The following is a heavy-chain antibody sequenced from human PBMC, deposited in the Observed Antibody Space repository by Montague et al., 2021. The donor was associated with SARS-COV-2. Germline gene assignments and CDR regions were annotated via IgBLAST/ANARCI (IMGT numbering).Heavy chain of an antibody. CDR1: GYSISTGYY. J-gene: IGHJ5*02. Sequence: SETLSLTCSVSGYSISTGYYWGWIRQPPGKGLEWIGSIYHGNIRHSANAHYNPSLQSRVTIPVDSSKNQISLELGSVTAADTAVYYCARDGGTVITFLGVGYLRGGLNWFDPWGQGTLVTVSS. V-gene: IGHV4-38-2*02. CDR2: IYHGNIRHSANA. CDR3: ARDGGTVITFLGVGYLRGGLNWFDP. D-gene: IGHD3-16*01.